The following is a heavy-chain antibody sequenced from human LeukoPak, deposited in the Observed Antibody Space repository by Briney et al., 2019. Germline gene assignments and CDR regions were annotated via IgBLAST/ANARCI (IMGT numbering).Heavy chain of an antibody. Sequence: ASVKVSCKASGYTFTSYDINWVRQATGQGLEWMGWMNPNSDNTGYAQKFQGRVTMTRNTSISTAYMELSSLRSEDTAVYYCASRYSGYENNWFDPWGQGTLVTVSS. CDR3: ASRYSGYENNWFDP. D-gene: IGHD5-12*01. CDR2: MNPNSDNT. V-gene: IGHV1-8*01. J-gene: IGHJ5*02. CDR1: GYTFTSYD.